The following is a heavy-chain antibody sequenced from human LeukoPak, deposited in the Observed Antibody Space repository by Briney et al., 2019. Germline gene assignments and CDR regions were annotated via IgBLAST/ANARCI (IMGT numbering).Heavy chain of an antibody. CDR1: GGSISSSSYY. CDR2: IYYSGST. D-gene: IGHD3-9*01. Sequence: PSETLSLTCTVSGGSISSSSYYWGWLRQPPGKGLEWIGSIYYSGSTYYNPSLKSRVTISVDTSKNQFSLKLSSVTAADTAVYYCARDIVLRYFDWLLSAGNNYFDYWGQGTLVTVSS. V-gene: IGHV4-39*01. J-gene: IGHJ4*02. CDR3: ARDIVLRYFDWLLSAGNNYFDY.